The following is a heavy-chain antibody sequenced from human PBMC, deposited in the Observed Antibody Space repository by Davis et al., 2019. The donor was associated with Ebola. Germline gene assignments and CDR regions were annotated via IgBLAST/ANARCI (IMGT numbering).Heavy chain of an antibody. CDR1: SETFSSYA. V-gene: IGHV1-3*01. D-gene: IGHD6-19*01. CDR2: INAGNGNT. J-gene: IGHJ4*02. CDR3: ARRGIAVAAPDH. Sequence: CNAASETFSSYAIPWVLQPPGQRLEWMVWINAGNGNTKYSQKFQGRVTITRDKSASTAYMELSSLRAEDTAVYYCARRGIAVAAPDHWGQGTLVTASS.